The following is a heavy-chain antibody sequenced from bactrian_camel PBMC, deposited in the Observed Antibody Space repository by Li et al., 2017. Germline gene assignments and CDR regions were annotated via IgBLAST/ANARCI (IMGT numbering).Heavy chain of an antibody. Sequence: DVQLVESGGGLVQPGGSLRLSCAVSGYPYSNGCMGWVRQAPGKGLEWISVIHSGGSTTFYADSVKGRFTISQGNNKNTVFLQLNSLKTEDMAMYYRARLGGSRLPDYWGQGTQVTVS. CDR3: ARLGGSRLPDY. J-gene: IGHJ4*01. CDR1: GYPYSNGC. V-gene: IGHV3S40*01. CDR2: IHSGGSTT. D-gene: IGHD2*01.